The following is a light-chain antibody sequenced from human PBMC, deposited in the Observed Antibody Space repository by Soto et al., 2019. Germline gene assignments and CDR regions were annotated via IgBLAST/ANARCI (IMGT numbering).Light chain of an antibody. V-gene: IGKV3-20*01. CDR3: QQYGSSPPWT. CDR2: GAS. CDR1: QSVSSSY. Sequence: EIVLTQSPGTLSLSPGERATLSCRASQSVSSSYLAWYQQKPGQAPRLRIYGASSMATGIPDRFSGSGSGTDFTLTISRLEPDDFAVYYCQQYGSSPPWTFGQGTKVEIK. J-gene: IGKJ1*01.